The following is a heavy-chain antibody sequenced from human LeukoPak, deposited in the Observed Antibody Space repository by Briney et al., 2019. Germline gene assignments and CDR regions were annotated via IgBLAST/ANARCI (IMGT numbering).Heavy chain of an antibody. D-gene: IGHD2-2*01. Sequence: GGSLRLSCAASGFTFSSYGMHWVRQAPGKGLKWVAFIRYDGSNKYYADSVKGRFTISRDNSKNTLYLQMNSLRAEDTAVYYCAKDSATYCSSTSCYYYYMDVWGKGTTVTVSS. J-gene: IGHJ6*03. CDR3: AKDSATYCSSTSCYYYYMDV. CDR2: IRYDGSNK. CDR1: GFTFSSYG. V-gene: IGHV3-30*02.